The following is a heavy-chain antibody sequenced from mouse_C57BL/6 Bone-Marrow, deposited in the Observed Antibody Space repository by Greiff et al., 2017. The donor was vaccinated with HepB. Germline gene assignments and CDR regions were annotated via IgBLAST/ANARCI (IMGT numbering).Heavy chain of an antibody. J-gene: IGHJ4*01. CDR2: ISSGGSYT. V-gene: IGHV5-6*01. D-gene: IGHD2-2*01. CDR1: GFTFSSYG. Sequence: EVQVVESGGDLVKPGGSLKLSCAASGFTFSSYGMSWVRPTPDKRLEWVATISSGGSYTYYPDSVKGRFTISRDNAKNTLYLQMSSLKSEDTAMYYCARQGVKRGYYAMDYWGQGTSVTVSS. CDR3: ARQGVKRGYYAMDY.